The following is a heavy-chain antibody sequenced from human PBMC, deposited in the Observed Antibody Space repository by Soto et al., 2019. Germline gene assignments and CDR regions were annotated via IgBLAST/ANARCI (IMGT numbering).Heavy chain of an antibody. CDR3: AREPRVEDKYSSGWYVDY. CDR1: GYTFTSYG. D-gene: IGHD6-19*01. Sequence: QVQLVQSGAEVKKPGASVKVSCKASGYTFTSYGISWVRQAPGQGLEWMGWISAYNGNTNYAQKLQGRVTMTTDTSTSTAYMELRSLRSDDTAVYYCAREPRVEDKYSSGWYVDYWGQGTLVTVSS. V-gene: IGHV1-18*01. J-gene: IGHJ4*02. CDR2: ISAYNGNT.